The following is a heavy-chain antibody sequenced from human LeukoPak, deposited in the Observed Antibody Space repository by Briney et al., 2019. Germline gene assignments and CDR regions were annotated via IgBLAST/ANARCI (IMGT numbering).Heavy chain of an antibody. J-gene: IGHJ4*02. D-gene: IGHD6-13*01. CDR1: GGSISSYY. V-gene: IGHV4-59*01. CDR2: TYYSGSA. CDR3: ARDLGGFSTI. Sequence: TSETESLTCTVSGGSISSYYWSWIRQPPGKGLEWIGTTYYSGSANNNPSLKSRVTISVDTSKQQFSLRLTSVTAADTAVYYCARDLGGFSTIWGQATVVPVSS.